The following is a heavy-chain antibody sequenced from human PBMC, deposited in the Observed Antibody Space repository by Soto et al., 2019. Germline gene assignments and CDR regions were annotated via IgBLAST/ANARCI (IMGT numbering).Heavy chain of an antibody. J-gene: IGHJ4*02. CDR1: GGTFSSYA. CDR2: IIPIFGTA. D-gene: IGHD3-22*01. CDR3: ARTPRRDSRVDY. Sequence: QVQLVQSGAEVQKPGSSVKVSCKASGGTFSSYAISWVRQAPGQGLEWMGGIIPIFGTANYAQKFQGRVTITADESTSTAYMELSSQRSENTHEYYCARTPRRDSRVDYWGQGTLVTVCS. V-gene: IGHV1-69*01.